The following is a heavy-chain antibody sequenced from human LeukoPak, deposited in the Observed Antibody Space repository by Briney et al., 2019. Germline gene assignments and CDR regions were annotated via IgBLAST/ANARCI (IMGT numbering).Heavy chain of an antibody. CDR1: GGSFSGYY. CDR3: ARDRTAARPSYYFDY. V-gene: IGHV4-34*01. Sequence: SETLSLTCAVYGGSFSGYYWSWIRQPPGKGLEWIGEINHSGSTNYNPSLKSRVTISVDTSKNQFSLKLSSVTAADTAVYYCARDRTAARPSYYFDYWGQGTLVTVSS. CDR2: INHSGST. J-gene: IGHJ4*02. D-gene: IGHD6-6*01.